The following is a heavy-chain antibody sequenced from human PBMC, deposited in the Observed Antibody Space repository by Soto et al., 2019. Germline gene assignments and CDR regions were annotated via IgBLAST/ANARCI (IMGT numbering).Heavy chain of an antibody. V-gene: IGHV4-31*03. Sequence: SETLSLTCTVSGGSISSGGYYWSWIRQHPGKGLEWIGYIYYSGSTYYNPSLKSRVTISVDTSKNQFSLKLSSVTAADTAVYYCARHPIAVASSDYYYYYGMDVWGQGTTVTVSS. D-gene: IGHD6-19*01. J-gene: IGHJ6*02. CDR1: GGSISSGGYY. CDR3: ARHPIAVASSDYYYYYGMDV. CDR2: IYYSGST.